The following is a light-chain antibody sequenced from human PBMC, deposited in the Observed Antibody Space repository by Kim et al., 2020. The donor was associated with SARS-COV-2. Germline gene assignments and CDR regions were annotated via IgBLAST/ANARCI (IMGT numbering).Light chain of an antibody. CDR3: QSYDNSLSGYV. CDR1: ISNIGAGYD. J-gene: IGLJ1*01. CDR2: GNS. V-gene: IGLV1-40*01. Sequence: RVTIACTGSISNIGAGYDVRWYQQLPATAPKILIYGNSNRPSGVPDRFSGSKSDTSASLAITGLQAEDEADYYCQSYDNSLSGYVFGSGTKVTVL.